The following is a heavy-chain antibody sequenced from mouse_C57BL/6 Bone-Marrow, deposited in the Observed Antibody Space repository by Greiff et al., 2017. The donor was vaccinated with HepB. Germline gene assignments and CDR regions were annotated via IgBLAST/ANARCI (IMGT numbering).Heavy chain of an antibody. CDR1: GFTFSDYG. J-gene: IGHJ4*01. V-gene: IGHV5-17*01. D-gene: IGHD1-1*01. CDR2: ISSGSSTI. Sequence: EVQLQESGGGLVKPGGSLKLSCAASGFTFSDYGMHWVRQAPEKGLEWVAYISSGSSTIYYADTVKGRFTISRDNAKNTLFLQMTSLRSEDTAMYYCARRIYYYGSSYDYYAMDYWGQGTSVTVSS. CDR3: ARRIYYYGSSYDYYAMDY.